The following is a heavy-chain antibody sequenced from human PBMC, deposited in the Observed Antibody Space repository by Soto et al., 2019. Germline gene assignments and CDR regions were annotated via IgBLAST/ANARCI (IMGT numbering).Heavy chain of an antibody. CDR1: GFTFSTYD. J-gene: IGHJ4*02. V-gene: IGHV3-23*01. CDR2: ISGTGGNT. D-gene: IGHD3-16*02. CDR3: ANGGTFRPFDY. Sequence: QLGGSLRLSCAASGFTFSTYDMNWVRQAPGKGLEWVSHISGTGGNTRYADSVKGRFSISRDNSKNTLYLQMNSLRVEDTAVYFCANGGTFRPFDYGGQGTLVTVSS.